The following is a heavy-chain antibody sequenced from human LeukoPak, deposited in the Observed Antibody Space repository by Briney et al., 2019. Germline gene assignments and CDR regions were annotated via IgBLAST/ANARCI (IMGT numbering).Heavy chain of an antibody. CDR1: GFTFSSYW. V-gene: IGHV3-74*01. Sequence: PGGSLRLSCAASGFTFSSYWMHWVRQAPGKGLVWVSHINSDGSSTTYADSVKGRFTISRDNAKNTLYLQMNSLRAEDTAVYYCARELRHTTGWNYWGQGTLLTVSS. CDR2: INSDGSST. CDR3: ARELRHTTGWNY. J-gene: IGHJ4*02. D-gene: IGHD6-19*01.